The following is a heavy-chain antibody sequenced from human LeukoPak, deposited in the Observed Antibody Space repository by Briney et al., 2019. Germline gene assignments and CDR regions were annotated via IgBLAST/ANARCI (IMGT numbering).Heavy chain of an antibody. J-gene: IGHJ4*02. Sequence: GGSLRLSCAASGFTFSGYWMHWVRQAPGKGLVWVSRINPDGSTTNYADSVKGRFTISRDNAKNTLYLQMDGLRAEDTAVYYCARDQYSYAHAAHWGQGTLVTVSS. CDR2: INPDGSTT. CDR1: GFTFSGYW. V-gene: IGHV3-74*01. CDR3: ARDQYSYAHAAH. D-gene: IGHD5-18*01.